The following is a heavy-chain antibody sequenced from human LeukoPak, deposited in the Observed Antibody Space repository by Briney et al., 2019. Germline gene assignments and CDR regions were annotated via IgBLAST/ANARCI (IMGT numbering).Heavy chain of an antibody. D-gene: IGHD2-15*01. J-gene: IGHJ4*02. CDR2: MNPNSGNT. V-gene: IGHV1-8*01. Sequence: ASVKVSCKASGYTFTSYDINWVRQATGHGLEWMGWMNPNSGNTGYAQTFQGRVTMTRNTSISTAYMELSSLRSEDTAVYYCARAPGYCSGGSCNDYWGQGTLVTVSS. CDR1: GYTFTSYD. CDR3: ARAPGYCSGGSCNDY.